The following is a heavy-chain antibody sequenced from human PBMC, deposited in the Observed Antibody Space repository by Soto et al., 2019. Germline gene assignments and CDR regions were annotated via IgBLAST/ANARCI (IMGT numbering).Heavy chain of an antibody. CDR3: ARCGAKGIAASCTSPGVDY. J-gene: IGHJ4*02. CDR1: GFTFSSYG. D-gene: IGHD6-13*01. V-gene: IGHV3-33*01. Sequence: QVQLVESGGGVVQPGRSLRLSCAASGFTFSSYGMHWVRQAPGKGLEWVAVIWYDGSNKYYADSVKGRFTISRDNSKNTLYLPMNSLRAEDMAVYYCARCGAKGIAASCTSPGVDYWGQGTLVTVSS. CDR2: IWYDGSNK.